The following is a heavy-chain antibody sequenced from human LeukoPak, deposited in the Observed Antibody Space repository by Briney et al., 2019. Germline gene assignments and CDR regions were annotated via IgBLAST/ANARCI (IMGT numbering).Heavy chain of an antibody. CDR3: ARDGLRVNSYGPDSYYYYYMDV. Sequence: GGSLRLSCAASRFTFSSYAMTWVRQAPGKGLEWVSAISGSGGTTYYADSVKGRFTISRDNSKNTLYLQMNSLRAEDTAVYYCARDGLRVNSYGPDSYYYYYMDVWGKGTTVTVSS. CDR1: RFTFSSYA. D-gene: IGHD5-18*01. CDR2: ISGSGGTT. V-gene: IGHV3-23*01. J-gene: IGHJ6*03.